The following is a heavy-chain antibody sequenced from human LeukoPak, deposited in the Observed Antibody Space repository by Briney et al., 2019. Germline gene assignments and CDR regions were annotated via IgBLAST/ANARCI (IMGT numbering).Heavy chain of an antibody. J-gene: IGHJ3*02. CDR3: ARNALQRRSSLSEAFDI. CDR2: IIPILGIA. D-gene: IGHD6-6*01. Sequence: GASVKVSCKASGGTFSSYAISWVRQAPGQEVEWMGRIIPILGIAKYAKKFQGRVTITAYKSTSTAYMELSSLRSEDTAVYNCARNALQRRSSLSEAFDIWGQGTMVTVSS. V-gene: IGHV1-69*04. CDR1: GGTFSSYA.